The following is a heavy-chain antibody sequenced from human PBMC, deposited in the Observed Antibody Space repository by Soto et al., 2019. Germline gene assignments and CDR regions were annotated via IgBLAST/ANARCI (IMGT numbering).Heavy chain of an antibody. CDR1: VFTFSRYS. J-gene: IGHJ4*02. CDR2: ISSTTNYI. V-gene: IGHV3-21*06. CDR3: ARESEDLTSNFDY. Sequence: GGSLRLSCASSVFTFSRYSMNWVRQAPGKGLEWVSSISSTTNYIYYGDSMKGRFTISRDNAKNSLYLEMNSLRAEDTAVYYCARESEDLTSNFDYWGQGTLVTVSS.